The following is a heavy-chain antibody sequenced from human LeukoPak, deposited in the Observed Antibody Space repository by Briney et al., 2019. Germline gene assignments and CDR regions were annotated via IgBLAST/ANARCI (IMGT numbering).Heavy chain of an antibody. CDR2: ISSEGSST. CDR3: ARDYYSRFDY. J-gene: IGHJ4*02. D-gene: IGHD3-22*01. Sequence: GGSLRLSCAASGFTLSRYGMNWVRQAPGKGLVWVSRISSEGSSTTYADSVKGRFTISRDNAKNTLILQMNSLRAEDTAVYYCARDYYSRFDYWGQGTLVTVSS. V-gene: IGHV3-74*01. CDR1: GFTLSRYG.